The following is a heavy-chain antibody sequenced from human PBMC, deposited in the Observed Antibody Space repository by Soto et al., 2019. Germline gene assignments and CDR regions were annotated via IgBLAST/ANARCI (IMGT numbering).Heavy chain of an antibody. V-gene: IGHV4-39*01. Sequence: SETLSLTCTVSGGSISSSSYYWGGIRQPPGKGLEWIGSIYYSGSTYYNPSLKSRVTISVDTSKNQFSLKLSSVTAADTAVYYCARYAGHSSGFIDYPGQGTLDNVSS. CDR1: GGSISSSSYY. J-gene: IGHJ4*02. CDR2: IYYSGST. CDR3: ARYAGHSSGFIDY. D-gene: IGHD6-19*01.